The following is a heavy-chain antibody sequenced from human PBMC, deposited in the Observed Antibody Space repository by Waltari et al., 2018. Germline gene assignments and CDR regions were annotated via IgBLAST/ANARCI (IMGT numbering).Heavy chain of an antibody. V-gene: IGHV3-30*04. CDR2: ISYDGSNK. D-gene: IGHD3-9*01. CDR3: ARSLRFFACPDGY. CDR1: GFSFSSYA. Sequence: QVQLVESGGGVVQPGGSLRLSCAASGFSFSSYAVHWVRQAPGKGLEWVAVISYDGSNKFNADSVKGRFTSSRDNSESTLYLQMNSLRVEDTALYYCARSLRFFACPDGYWGQGTLVTVSS. J-gene: IGHJ4*02.